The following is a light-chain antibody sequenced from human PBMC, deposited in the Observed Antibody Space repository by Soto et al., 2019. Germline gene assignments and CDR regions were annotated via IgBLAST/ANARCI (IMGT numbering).Light chain of an antibody. J-gene: IGKJ1*01. CDR1: QGVWGY. CDR2: DAS. Sequence: EIVLTQSPATLSLSPGGRATLSCRASQGVWGYLAWYQQKPGQAPRLLIYDASKRATAIPVRFSGSGSGTDFTLTISSLEPEDFAVYYCQQRARWPWTFGQGTKVEIK. CDR3: QQRARWPWT. V-gene: IGKV3-11*01.